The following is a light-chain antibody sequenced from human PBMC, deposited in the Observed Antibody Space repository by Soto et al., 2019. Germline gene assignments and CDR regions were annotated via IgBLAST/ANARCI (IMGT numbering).Light chain of an antibody. V-gene: IGLV2-14*01. CDR3: GSSTNTTYV. J-gene: IGLJ1*01. CDR2: EVS. Sequence: QSALTQPASVSGSPGQSITISCTAASTDVGDFRFVSWYQHHPGKAPQLIIYEVSNRPSGVSHRFSASTSGNAASLTISGLQAEDEADYYCGSSTNTTYVFGPGTKLTVL. CDR1: STDVGDFRF.